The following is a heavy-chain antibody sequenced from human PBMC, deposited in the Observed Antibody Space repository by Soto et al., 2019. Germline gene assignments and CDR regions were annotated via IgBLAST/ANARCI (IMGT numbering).Heavy chain of an antibody. J-gene: IGHJ4*02. CDR1: GYIFIDYW. V-gene: IGHV5-51*01. Sequence: GESLKISCKASGYIFIDYWIGWVRQMPGKGLEWMGIVYPRDSDTRYSPSFQGQVTISADRSTGTAFLQWRSLKASDTAPYYCARPPLPGYSIHFNSWGQGTLVTAPQ. CDR3: ARPPLPGYSIHFNS. D-gene: IGHD2-15*01. CDR2: VYPRDSDT.